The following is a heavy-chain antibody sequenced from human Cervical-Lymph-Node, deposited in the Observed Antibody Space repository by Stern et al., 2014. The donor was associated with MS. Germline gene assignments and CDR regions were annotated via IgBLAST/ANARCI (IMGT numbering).Heavy chain of an antibody. D-gene: IGHD6-6*01. CDR1: GYNINNYW. J-gene: IGHJ3*02. Sequence: EVQLVESETELKKPGESLQISCTGSGYNINNYWIALVRQIPGEGLEWLGMIYLGDSRTRYSPAFEGQVTISADKSISTAHLHWSSLRSSDSAIYYCARPYFSTSSLDAFDIWGQGTVVTVSS. CDR2: IYLGDSRT. V-gene: IGHV5-51*01. CDR3: ARPYFSTSSLDAFDI.